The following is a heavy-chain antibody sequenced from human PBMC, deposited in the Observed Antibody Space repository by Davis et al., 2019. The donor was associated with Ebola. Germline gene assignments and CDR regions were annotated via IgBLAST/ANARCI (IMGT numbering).Heavy chain of an antibody. CDR2: ISGSGGST. J-gene: IGHJ6*02. Sequence: GESLKISCAASGFTFSSYAMSWVRQAPGKGLEWVSAISGSGGSTYYADSVKGRFTISRDNAKNSLYPQMNSLRDEDTAVYYCARIIPNYYYGMDVWGQGTTVTVSS. CDR1: GFTFSSYA. V-gene: IGHV3-23*01. CDR3: ARIIPNYYYGMDV.